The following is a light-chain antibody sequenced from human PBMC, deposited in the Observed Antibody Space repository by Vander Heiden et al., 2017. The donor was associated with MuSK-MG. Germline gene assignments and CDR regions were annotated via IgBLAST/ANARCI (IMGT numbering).Light chain of an antibody. V-gene: IGKV1-33*01. J-gene: IGKJ5*01. CDR1: QDIKKY. Sequence: DIQMTQSPSSLSASVGDRVTITCQARQDIKKYLNWYQQKAGKAPELLIFDASKLEAGVPSRFSGSGSGTAFTFTINSLQPEDIATYYCQQEDYFPISFGHGTLVEI. CDR3: QQEDYFPIS. CDR2: DAS.